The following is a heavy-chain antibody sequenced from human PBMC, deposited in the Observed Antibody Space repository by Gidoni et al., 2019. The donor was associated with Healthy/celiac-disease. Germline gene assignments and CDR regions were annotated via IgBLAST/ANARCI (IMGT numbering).Heavy chain of an antibody. J-gene: IGHJ4*02. CDR2: IYYLGST. D-gene: IGHD6-13*01. Sequence: QLQLQESGPGLVKPSETLSLTCTVSGGSISSSSYYWGWIRQPPGKGLEWIGIIYYLGSTYYNPSLKSRVTISVDTSKNQFSLKLSSVTAADTAVYYCARHALSSSWSDFDYWGQGTLVTVSS. CDR1: GGSISSSSYY. CDR3: ARHALSSSWSDFDY. V-gene: IGHV4-39*01.